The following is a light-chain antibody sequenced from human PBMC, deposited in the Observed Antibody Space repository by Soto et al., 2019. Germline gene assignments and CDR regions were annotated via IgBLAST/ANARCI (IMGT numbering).Light chain of an antibody. J-gene: IGKJ4*01. CDR1: QDVSRS. V-gene: IGKV1-9*01. Sequence: DTPLTQSPSFLSASVRDRVTITCRASQDVSRSVGWYQQKPGKAPKLLISAASTLHSGVPSRFSGSGSGTDFTLTISSLQPEDFATYYCQQLWTYPLTFGGGTKVEI. CDR2: AAS. CDR3: QQLWTYPLT.